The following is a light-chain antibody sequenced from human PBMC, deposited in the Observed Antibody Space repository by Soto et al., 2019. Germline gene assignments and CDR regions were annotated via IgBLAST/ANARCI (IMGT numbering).Light chain of an antibody. CDR3: QQYNSYSRT. J-gene: IGKJ1*01. Sequence: DIHMTQSPSTLSASVGDRVTITCRASQSISSWLAWDKQKPGKAPKLLIYDASSLESGVPSRFSGSGSGTEFTLTISSLQPDDFATYYCQQYNSYSRTFGQGTKVDIK. CDR1: QSISSW. V-gene: IGKV1-5*01. CDR2: DAS.